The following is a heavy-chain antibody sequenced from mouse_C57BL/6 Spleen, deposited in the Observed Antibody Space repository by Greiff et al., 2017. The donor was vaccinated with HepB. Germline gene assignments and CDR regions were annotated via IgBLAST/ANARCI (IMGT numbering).Heavy chain of an antibody. D-gene: IGHD1-1*01. J-gene: IGHJ2*01. CDR1: GFTFSDYG. V-gene: IGHV5-17*01. CDR2: ISSGSSTI. CDR3: ARGTTVVDFDY. Sequence: EVMLVESGGGLVKPGGSLKLSCAASGFTFSDYGMHWVRQAPEKGLEWVAYISSGSSTIYYADTVKGRFTISRDNAKNTLFLQMTSLSSEDTAMYYCARGTTVVDFDYWGQGTTLTVSS.